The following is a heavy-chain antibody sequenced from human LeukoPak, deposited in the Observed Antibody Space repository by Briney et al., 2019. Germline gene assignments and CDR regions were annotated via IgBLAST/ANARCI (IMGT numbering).Heavy chain of an antibody. CDR3: ANGYCSSTSCSYYFDY. CDR2: ISGSGGST. Sequence: GGSLRLSCAAYGFTFSSYAMSWVRQAPGKGLEWVSAISGSGGSTYYADSVKGRFTISRDNSKNTLYLQMNSLRAEDTAVYYCANGYCSSTSCSYYFDYWGQGTLVTVSS. V-gene: IGHV3-23*01. CDR1: GFTFSSYA. D-gene: IGHD2-2*01. J-gene: IGHJ4*02.